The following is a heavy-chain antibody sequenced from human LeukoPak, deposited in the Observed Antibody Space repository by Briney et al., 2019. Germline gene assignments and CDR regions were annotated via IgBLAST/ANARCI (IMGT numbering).Heavy chain of an antibody. V-gene: IGHV3-21*01. Sequence: GGSLRLSCAASGFTFSNFGMNWVRQAPGKGLEWVSFISSSSSYIYYTDSVKGRFTISRDNAKNSVYLRMNSLRAEDTALYYCARDRFGSSNDAFDIWGQGTVVTVSS. CDR1: GFTFSNFG. D-gene: IGHD3-10*01. CDR2: ISSSSSYI. CDR3: ARDRFGSSNDAFDI. J-gene: IGHJ3*02.